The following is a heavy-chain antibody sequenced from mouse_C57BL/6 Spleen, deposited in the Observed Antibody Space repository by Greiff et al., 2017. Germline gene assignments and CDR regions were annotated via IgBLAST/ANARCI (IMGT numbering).Heavy chain of an antibody. V-gene: IGHV1-4*01. CDR1: GYTFTSYT. Sequence: QVQLQQSGAELARPGASVKMSCKASGYTFTSYTMHWVKQRPGQGLEWIGYINPCSGYTKYNQKFKDKATLTADKSSSTAYMQLSSMTSEDSAVDDCARSRYEDYYYDMDYWGQGTSVTVSS. D-gene: IGHD1-1*01. CDR2: INPCSGYT. CDR3: ARSRYEDYYYDMDY. J-gene: IGHJ4*01.